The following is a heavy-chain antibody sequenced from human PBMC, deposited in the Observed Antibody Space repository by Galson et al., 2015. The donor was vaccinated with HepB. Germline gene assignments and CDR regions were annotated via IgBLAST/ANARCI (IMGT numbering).Heavy chain of an antibody. D-gene: IGHD3-22*01. CDR3: ARDGYDSSGYYAGYYYDY. J-gene: IGHJ4*02. Sequence: SLRLSCAASGCTFSSYSMNWVRQAPGKGLEWVSSISSSSSYIYYADSVKGRFTISRDNAKNSLYLQMNSLRAEDTAVYYCARDGYDSSGYYAGYYYDYWGQGILVTVSS. V-gene: IGHV3-21*01. CDR1: GCTFSSYS. CDR2: ISSSSSYI.